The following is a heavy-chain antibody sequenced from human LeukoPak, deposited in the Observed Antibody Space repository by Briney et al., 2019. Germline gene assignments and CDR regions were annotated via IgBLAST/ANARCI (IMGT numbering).Heavy chain of an antibody. D-gene: IGHD2-15*01. V-gene: IGHV3-23*01. CDR1: GFTFSSYA. CDR2: ISGSGGST. Sequence: GGSLRLSCAASGFTFSSYAMSWVRQAPGKGLEWVSAISGSGGSTYYADSVKGRFTISRDNSKNTLYLQMNSLRAEDTAVYYCAKDPVKYCSGGSCSAEFDCWGQGTLVTVSS. CDR3: AKDPVKYCSGGSCSAEFDC. J-gene: IGHJ4*02.